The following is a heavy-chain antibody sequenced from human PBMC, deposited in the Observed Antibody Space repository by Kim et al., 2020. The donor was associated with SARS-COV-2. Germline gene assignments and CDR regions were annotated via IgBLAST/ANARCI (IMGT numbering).Heavy chain of an antibody. CDR3: TTGGVKSGYALADYCYYYGMDV. D-gene: IGHD5-12*01. V-gene: IGHV3-15*01. Sequence: GGSLRLSCAASGFTFSNAWMSWVRQAPGKGLEWVGRIKSKTDGGTTDYAAPVKGRFTISRDDSKNTLYLQMNSLKTEDTAVYYCTTGGVKSGYALADYCYYYGMDVWGQGTTVTVSS. CDR2: IKSKTDGGTT. J-gene: IGHJ6*02. CDR1: GFTFSNAW.